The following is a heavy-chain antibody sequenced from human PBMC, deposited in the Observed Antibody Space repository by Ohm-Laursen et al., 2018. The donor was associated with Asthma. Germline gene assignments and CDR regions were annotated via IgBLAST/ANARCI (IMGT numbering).Heavy chain of an antibody. V-gene: IGHV3-30-3*01. CDR1: GFTFSSYA. J-gene: IGHJ3*02. CDR2: ISNDGTNK. D-gene: IGHD2-15*01. Sequence: SLRLSCTASGFTFSSYAMHWVRQAPGKGLEWVAVISNDGTNKYYADSVKGRFTMSRDNSKNTLYLQMNSLRAEDTAVYYCARRYCSGGSCYSLWDAFDIWGQGTMVTVSS. CDR3: ARRYCSGGSCYSLWDAFDI.